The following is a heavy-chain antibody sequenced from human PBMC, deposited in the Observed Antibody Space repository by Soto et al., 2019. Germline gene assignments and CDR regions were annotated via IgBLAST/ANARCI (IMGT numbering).Heavy chain of an antibody. CDR3: ATTNWNHNWFEP. J-gene: IGHJ5*02. CDR1: GGSFSGYY. V-gene: IGHV4-34*01. CDR2: IKHRGST. D-gene: IGHD1-1*01. Sequence: QVQLQRWGAGLLKSSETLSLTCAVFGGSFSGYYWSWIRQPPGKGLEWIGEIKHRGSTNYNPSLKNRVTITVDTSTNQFALKLSSVTAADTAVYYCATTNWNHNWFEPWGQGTLVTVSS.